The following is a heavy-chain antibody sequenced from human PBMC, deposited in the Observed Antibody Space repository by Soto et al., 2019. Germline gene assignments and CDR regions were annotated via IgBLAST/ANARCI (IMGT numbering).Heavy chain of an antibody. CDR2: IYYSGST. CDR3: ARDSQGRGVIWFDP. CDR1: GGSISSYY. D-gene: IGHD3-10*01. J-gene: IGHJ5*02. V-gene: IGHV4-59*01. Sequence: SETLSLTCTVSGGSISSYYWNWIRQPPGKGLEWIGYIYYSGSTNYNSSLKSRVTISVDTSKNQFSLKLSSVTAADTAVYYCARDSQGRGVIWFDPWGQGTLVTVSS.